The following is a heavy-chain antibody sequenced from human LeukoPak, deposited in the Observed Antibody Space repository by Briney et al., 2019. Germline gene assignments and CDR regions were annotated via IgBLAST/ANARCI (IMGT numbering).Heavy chain of an antibody. J-gene: IGHJ1*01. CDR1: GFTFSSYA. CDR3: AKDLYSSGWPAEYFQH. V-gene: IGHV3-23*01. Sequence: GGSLRPSCAASGFTFSSYAMSWVRQAPGKGLEWVSAISGSGGSTYYADSVKGRFTISRDNSKNTLYLQMNSLRAEDTAVYYCAKDLYSSGWPAEYFQHWGQGTLVTVSS. CDR2: ISGSGGST. D-gene: IGHD6-19*01.